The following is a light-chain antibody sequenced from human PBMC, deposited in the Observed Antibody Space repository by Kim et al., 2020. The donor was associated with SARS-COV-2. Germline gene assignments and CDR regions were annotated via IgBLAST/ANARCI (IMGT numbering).Light chain of an antibody. CDR3: CSCTTSSTPGYV. J-gene: IGLJ1*01. CDR2: DVT. Sequence: IIRSGAGNGHDGVCYNDVSWSQLQPGKAHKLMMYDVTSRPSVVTIRFSGSNSGNTASLTISGLQAEDEADYYCCSCTTSSTPGYVFGTGTKVTVL. V-gene: IGLV2-14*03. CDR1: GHDGVCYND.